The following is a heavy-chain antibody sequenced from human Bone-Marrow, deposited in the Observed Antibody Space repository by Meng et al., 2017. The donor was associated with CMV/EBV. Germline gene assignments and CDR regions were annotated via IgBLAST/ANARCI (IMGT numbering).Heavy chain of an antibody. V-gene: IGHV4-34*01. J-gene: IGHJ3*02. CDR1: GGSFSGYY. CDR3: ARDQVGAFDI. Sequence: SETLSLTCAVYGGSFSGYYWSWIRQPPGKGLEWIGEINHSGSTNYNPSLKSRVTISVDTFKNQFSLKLSSVTAADTAVYYCARDQVGAFDIWGQGTMVTVSS. CDR2: INHSGST.